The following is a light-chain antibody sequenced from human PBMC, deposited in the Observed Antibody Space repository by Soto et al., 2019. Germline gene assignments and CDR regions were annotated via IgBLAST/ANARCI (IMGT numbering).Light chain of an antibody. Sequence: AFRMTQSPSSLSASTGDRVTITCRASQGISSYLAWYQQKPGKAPKLLIYAASTLQSGVPSRFSGSGSGTDFTLTISCLQSDDFATYYCQQYYSYPRTFGQGTKVEIK. CDR1: QGISSY. J-gene: IGKJ1*01. V-gene: IGKV1-8*01. CDR2: AAS. CDR3: QQYYSYPRT.